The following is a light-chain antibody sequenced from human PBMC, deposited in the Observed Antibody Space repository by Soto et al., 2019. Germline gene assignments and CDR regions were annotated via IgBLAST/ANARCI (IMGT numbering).Light chain of an antibody. V-gene: IGLV2-8*01. CDR3: SSYAGSNNRV. CDR2: EVS. J-gene: IGLJ3*02. Sequence: HSALTQPPSASGSPGQSVTISCTGTSSDVGDYNYVSWYQQHPGKAPKLMIYEVSKRPSGVPDRFSGSKSGNTASLTVSGLQAEDEADYYCSSYAGSNNRVFGGGTKLTVL. CDR1: SSDVGDYNY.